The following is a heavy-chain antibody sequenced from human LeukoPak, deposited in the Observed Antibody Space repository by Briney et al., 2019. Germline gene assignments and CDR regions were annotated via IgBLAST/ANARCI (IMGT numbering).Heavy chain of an antibody. CDR2: IRGSGGST. D-gene: IGHD4-17*01. CDR3: AKEIYGDSTGGRFQH. CDR1: GFTFSSYV. J-gene: IGHJ1*01. Sequence: GGSLRLSCAASGFTFSSYVMSWVRQAPGKGLEWVSVIRGSGGSTYYADSVKGRFTISRDNSKNTLYLQMNSLRADDTAVYYCAKEIYGDSTGGRFQHWGQGTPVTVSS. V-gene: IGHV3-23*01.